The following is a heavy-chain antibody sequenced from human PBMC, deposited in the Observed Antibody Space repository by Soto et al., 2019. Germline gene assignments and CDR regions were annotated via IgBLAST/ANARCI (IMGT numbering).Heavy chain of an antibody. J-gene: IGHJ3*02. CDR3: ASGYYDFWSGYHNDAFDI. D-gene: IGHD3-3*01. V-gene: IGHV2-5*01. CDR1: GFSLSTSGVG. CDR2: IYWNDGK. Sequence: SGPTLVNPTQTLTLTCTFSGFSLSTSGVGVGWIRQPPGKALEWLALIYWNDGKRYSPSLKSRLTITKDTSKNQVVLTMTNMDPVDTATYYCASGYYDFWSGYHNDAFDIWGQGTMVTVSS.